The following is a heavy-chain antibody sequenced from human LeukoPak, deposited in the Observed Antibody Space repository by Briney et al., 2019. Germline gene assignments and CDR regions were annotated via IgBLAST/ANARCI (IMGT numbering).Heavy chain of an antibody. Sequence: GSSVKVSCKASGGTFSSYAISWVRQAPGQGLEWMGRIIPILGIANYAQKFQGRVTITADKSTSTAYMELSSLRSEDTAVYYCARDPGSYGAFDIWGQGTMVTVSS. V-gene: IGHV1-69*04. J-gene: IGHJ3*02. CDR2: IIPILGIA. CDR1: GGTFSSYA. D-gene: IGHD1-26*01. CDR3: ARDPGSYGAFDI.